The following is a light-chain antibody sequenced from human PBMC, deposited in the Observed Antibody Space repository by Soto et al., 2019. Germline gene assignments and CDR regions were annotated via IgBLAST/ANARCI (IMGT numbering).Light chain of an antibody. J-gene: IGKJ1*01. V-gene: IGKV1-5*03. CDR2: KAS. CDR1: QNINSW. Sequence: DIQMTQSPSTLSASVGDRVTITCRASQNINSWLAWYQQKPGKAPNLLIYKASSLESGVPSRFSGSGSGTEFTLTIISLQPDDFATYYCQQYNSYPWTFGQGTKVEIK. CDR3: QQYNSYPWT.